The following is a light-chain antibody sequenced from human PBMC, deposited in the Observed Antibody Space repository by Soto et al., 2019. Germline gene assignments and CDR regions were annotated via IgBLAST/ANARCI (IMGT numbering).Light chain of an antibody. CDR3: QQYGSSPPLT. V-gene: IGKV3-20*01. J-gene: IGKJ4*01. Sequence: EIVLMQSPGTLSLSPWERATLSCRASQSVSSSHLAWYQQKPGQAPRLLIYGASSRATGIPDRFSGSGSGTDFTLTISRLEPEDFVVYYCQQYGSSPPLTFGGGTKVDIK. CDR2: GAS. CDR1: QSVSSSH.